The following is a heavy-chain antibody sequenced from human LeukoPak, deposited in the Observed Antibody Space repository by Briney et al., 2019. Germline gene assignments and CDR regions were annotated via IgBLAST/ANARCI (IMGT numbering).Heavy chain of an antibody. CDR1: GGSISSYY. D-gene: IGHD1-20*01. J-gene: IGHJ4*02. V-gene: IGHV4-4*07. CDR2: IYTSGST. Sequence: SETLSLTCTVSGGSISSYYWSWIRQPAGKGLEWIGRIYTSGSTNYNPSLKSRVTISVDTSKNQFSLKLSSVTAADTAMYYCARDTSPGITGTYWGQGTLVTVSS. CDR3: ARDTSPGITGTY.